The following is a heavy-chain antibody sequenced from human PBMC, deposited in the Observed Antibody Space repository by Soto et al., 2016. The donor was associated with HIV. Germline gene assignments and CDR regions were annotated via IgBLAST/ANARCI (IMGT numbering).Heavy chain of an antibody. CDR1: GASISSNNW. J-gene: IGHJ5*02. CDR3: ARAPPGDYDLLT. V-gene: IGHV4-4*02. CDR2: ISHSGNT. D-gene: IGHD4-17*01. Sequence: QVQLQESGPGLVKPSGTLSLTCAVSGASISSNNWWSWVRQPPGKGLEWIGEISHSGNTNYKPSLKSRVTISVDKSKNQFSLKLTSVTAADTAVYYCARAPPGDYDLLTWGQGPWSPSPQ.